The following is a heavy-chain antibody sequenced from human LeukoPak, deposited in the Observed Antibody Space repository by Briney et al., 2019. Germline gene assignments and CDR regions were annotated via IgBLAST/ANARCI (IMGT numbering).Heavy chain of an antibody. J-gene: IGHJ5*02. CDR3: ARVIPVVPAAMFQGWFDP. D-gene: IGHD2-2*01. Sequence: GGSLRLSCAASGFTFSSYSMNWVRQAPGKGLEWVSYISSSSSTIYYADSVKGRFTISRDNAKNSLYLQMNSLRAEDTAVYYCARVIPVVPAAMFQGWFDPWGQGTLVTVSS. V-gene: IGHV3-48*01. CDR2: ISSSSSTI. CDR1: GFTFSSYS.